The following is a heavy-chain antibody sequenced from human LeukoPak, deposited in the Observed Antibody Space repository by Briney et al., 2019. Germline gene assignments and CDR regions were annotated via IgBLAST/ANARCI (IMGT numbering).Heavy chain of an antibody. CDR1: GGSISSGNYY. V-gene: IGHV4-30-2*01. CDR2: IYHSGST. Sequence: SETLSLTCTVSGGSISSGNYYWCWIRQPPGKGLEWIGYIYHSGSTYYNPSLESRVTVSLDRSKNQFSLKLSSVTAADTAVYYCARGDGSLFDYWGQGTLVTVSS. J-gene: IGHJ4*02. D-gene: IGHD1-26*01. CDR3: ARGDGSLFDY.